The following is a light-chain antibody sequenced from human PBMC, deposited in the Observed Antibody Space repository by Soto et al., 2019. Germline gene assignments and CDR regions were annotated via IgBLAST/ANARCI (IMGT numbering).Light chain of an antibody. CDR2: SAS. V-gene: IGKV3-15*01. Sequence: EVVMTQSPATLSVSPGEIATLSFSASQSVSNNLVWYQQKPGQAPRLLIYSASSRATGIPARFSGSGSGTDFTLTISSLQPEDFATYYCQQANSFPQLTFGGGTKVDIK. J-gene: IGKJ4*01. CDR3: QQANSFPQLT. CDR1: QSVSNN.